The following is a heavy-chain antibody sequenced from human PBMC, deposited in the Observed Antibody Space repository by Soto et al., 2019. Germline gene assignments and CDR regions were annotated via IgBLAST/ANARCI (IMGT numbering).Heavy chain of an antibody. CDR3: AKGRYDFWSPYYFDS. J-gene: IGHJ4*02. Sequence: EVQLVESGGRLVQPGRSLRLSCVGTGLNFDDFAMHWVRQAPGKGLECVSGITWNSRVLAYADSVKGRFTISRDNARKSLYLQMDSLRDEDTALYYCAKGRYDFWSPYYFDSWGQGTLVTVSS. CDR1: GLNFDDFA. D-gene: IGHD3-3*01. CDR2: ITWNSRVL. V-gene: IGHV3-9*01.